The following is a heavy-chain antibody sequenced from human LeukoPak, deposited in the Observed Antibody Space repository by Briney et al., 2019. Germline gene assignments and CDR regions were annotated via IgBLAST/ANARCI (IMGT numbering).Heavy chain of an antibody. CDR2: IYSGGST. D-gene: IGHD3-16*01. CDR1: GFTVSSNY. Sequence: GGSLRLSCAASGFTVSSNYMSWVRQAPGKGLEWVSVIYSGGSTYYADSVKGRFTISRDNSKNTLYLQMNSLRAEDTAVYYCARDLAGYLGAAFDIWGQGTMVTVSS. V-gene: IGHV3-53*01. CDR3: ARDLAGYLGAAFDI. J-gene: IGHJ3*02.